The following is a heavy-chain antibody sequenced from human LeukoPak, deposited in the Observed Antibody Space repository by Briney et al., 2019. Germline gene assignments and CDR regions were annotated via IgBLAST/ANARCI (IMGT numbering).Heavy chain of an antibody. CDR3: ARDQGRRGADYFDY. J-gene: IGHJ4*02. D-gene: IGHD1-1*01. CDR1: GFTFSSYE. CDR2: ISSSGSTI. V-gene: IGHV3-48*03. Sequence: PGGSLRLSCAASGFTFSSYEMNWVRQAPGKGLEWVSYISSSGSTIYYADSVKGRFTISRDNAKNSLYLQMNSLRAEDTAVYYCARDQGRRGADYFDYWGQGTLVTVSS.